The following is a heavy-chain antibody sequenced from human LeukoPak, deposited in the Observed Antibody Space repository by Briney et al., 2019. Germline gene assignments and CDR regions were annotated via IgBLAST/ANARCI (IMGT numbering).Heavy chain of an antibody. CDR2: ISSNGGST. CDR1: GFTFSSYA. D-gene: IGHD1-26*01. V-gene: IGHV3-64*01. Sequence: GGSLRLSCAASGFTFSSYAMHWVRQAPGKGLEYVSAISSNGGSTYYANSVKGRFTISRDNSKNTLYLQMGSLRAEDMAVYYCARDPSTVGYYYYYGMDVWGQGTTVTVSS. J-gene: IGHJ6*02. CDR3: ARDPSTVGYYYYYGMDV.